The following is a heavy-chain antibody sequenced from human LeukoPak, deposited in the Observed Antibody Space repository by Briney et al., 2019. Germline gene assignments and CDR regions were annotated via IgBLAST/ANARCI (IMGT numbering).Heavy chain of an antibody. V-gene: IGHV1-2*04. Sequence: ASVKVSCKASVYTFTGYYMHWVRQAPGKGLAWMGWINPNSGGTNYAQKLQGWVTMTRDTSISTAYMEPSRLRSDDTDVYYCARGDVVVVAVTYAFDIWGQGTMVTVSS. CDR1: VYTFTGYY. J-gene: IGHJ3*02. CDR3: ARGDVVVVAVTYAFDI. CDR2: INPNSGGT. D-gene: IGHD2-15*01.